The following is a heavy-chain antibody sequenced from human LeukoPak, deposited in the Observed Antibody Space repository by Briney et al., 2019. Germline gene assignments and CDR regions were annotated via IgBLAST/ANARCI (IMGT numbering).Heavy chain of an antibody. J-gene: IGHJ4*02. CDR1: GFTFGSYR. V-gene: IGHV3-21*01. CDR3: ASQGAVTTFS. CDR2: ISSSGTYI. Sequence: PGGSLRLSCAASGFTFGSYRTNWVRQAPGKGLEWVSSISSSGTYIYYADSVKGRFTISRDNAKNSLYLQMNSLRAEDTAVYYCASQGAVTTFSWGQGTLVTVSS. D-gene: IGHD4-17*01.